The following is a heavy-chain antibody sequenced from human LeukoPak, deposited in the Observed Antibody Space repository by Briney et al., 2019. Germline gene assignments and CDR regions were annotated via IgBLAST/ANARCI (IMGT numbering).Heavy chain of an antibody. J-gene: IGHJ4*02. D-gene: IGHD4-23*01. Sequence: PGGSLRLSCAASGFTFSSYGMHWVRQAPGKGLEWVAVISYDGSNKYYADSVKGRFTISRDNPKNTLYLQMNSLRAEDTAVYYCARDWTTVALYYFDYWGQGTLVTVSS. CDR2: ISYDGSNK. CDR1: GFTFSSYG. CDR3: ARDWTTVALYYFDY. V-gene: IGHV3-30*03.